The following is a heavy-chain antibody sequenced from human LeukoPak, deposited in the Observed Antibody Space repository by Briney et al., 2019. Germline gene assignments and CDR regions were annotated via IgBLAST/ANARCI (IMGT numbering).Heavy chain of an antibody. Sequence: GGSLRLSCAASGFTFSSYAMSWVRQAPGKGLEWVSAISGSGGSTYYADSVKGRFTISRDNSKNTLYLQMNSLRAEDTAVYYCAAPYYYDSSGYGQGDAFDIWGQGTMVTVSS. CDR2: ISGSGGST. D-gene: IGHD3-22*01. J-gene: IGHJ3*02. CDR1: GFTFSSYA. CDR3: AAPYYYDSSGYGQGDAFDI. V-gene: IGHV3-23*01.